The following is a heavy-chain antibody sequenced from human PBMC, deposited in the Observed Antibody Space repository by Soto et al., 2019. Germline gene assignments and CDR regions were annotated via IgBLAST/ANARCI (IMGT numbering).Heavy chain of an antibody. Sequence: SETLSLTCTVSGGSISSSSYYWGWIRQPPGKGLEWIGSIYYSGSTYYNPSLKSRVTISVDTSKNQFSLKLSSVTAADTAVYYCARGAYSSINWFDPWGQGTLVTVS. CDR2: IYYSGST. D-gene: IGHD6-13*01. CDR1: GGSISSSSYY. V-gene: IGHV4-39*01. CDR3: ARGAYSSINWFDP. J-gene: IGHJ5*02.